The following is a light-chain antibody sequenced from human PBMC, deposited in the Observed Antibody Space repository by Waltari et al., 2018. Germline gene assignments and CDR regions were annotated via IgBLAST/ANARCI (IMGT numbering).Light chain of an antibody. J-gene: IGKJ5*01. CDR1: QHIGNY. CDR3: QQRYSSPRVT. V-gene: IGKV1-39*01. Sequence: DFQLTQSPSSLSASVGDRVTIACRASQHIGNYLNWYQQKVGKAPKLLIYGASILQNGGPSRFSCGGSGTDFTLTISRLQPDDFATYFCQQRYSSPRVTLGQGTRRESK. CDR2: GAS.